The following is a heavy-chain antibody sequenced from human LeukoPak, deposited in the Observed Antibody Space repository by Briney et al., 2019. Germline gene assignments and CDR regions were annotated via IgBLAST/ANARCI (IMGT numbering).Heavy chain of an antibody. CDR3: ARECGGACYPPAYYYYMDV. Sequence: PSETLFLTCTVSGGSMSGYCWSWIRQPPGTRLEWIGYVCDTGSTNYNPSLTSRVTLSVDTSNNQFSLKLSSVTAADTALYYCARECGGACYPPAYYYYMDVWGKGTTVTVSS. V-gene: IGHV4-59*01. J-gene: IGHJ6*03. D-gene: IGHD2-21*02. CDR1: GGSMSGYC. CDR2: VCDTGST.